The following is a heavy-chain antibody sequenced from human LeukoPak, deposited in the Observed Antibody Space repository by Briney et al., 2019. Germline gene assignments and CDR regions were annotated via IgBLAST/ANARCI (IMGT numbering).Heavy chain of an antibody. D-gene: IGHD6-13*01. V-gene: IGHV4-4*02. Sequence: SETLSLTCAVSGGSISSGGYWSWLRQPPGKGLEWIGQIYYIGSTNYNPSLESRVIMSLDKSTNQLSLKLSSVTAADTAVYYCARGVGSSYFDYWGQGTLVTVSS. CDR3: ARGVGSSYFDY. J-gene: IGHJ4*02. CDR2: IYYIGST. CDR1: GGSISSGGY.